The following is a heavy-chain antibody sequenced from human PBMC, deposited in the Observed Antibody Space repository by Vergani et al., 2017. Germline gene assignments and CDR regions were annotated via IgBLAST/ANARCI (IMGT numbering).Heavy chain of an antibody. CDR2: IFSNDEK. Sequence: QVTLKESGPVLVKPTETLTLTFTVSGFSLSNARMGVSWIRQPPGKALEWLAHIFSNDEKSYSTSLKIRLTISKDTSKSQVVLTMTNMDPVDTATYYCARIYSSSSGGWFDPWGQGTLVTVSS. J-gene: IGHJ5*02. CDR3: ARIYSSSSGGWFDP. D-gene: IGHD6-6*01. CDR1: GFSLSNARMG. V-gene: IGHV2-26*01.